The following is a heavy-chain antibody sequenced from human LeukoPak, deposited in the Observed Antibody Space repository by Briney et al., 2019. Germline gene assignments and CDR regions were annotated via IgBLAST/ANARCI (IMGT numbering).Heavy chain of an antibody. J-gene: IGHJ3*02. V-gene: IGHV3-66*01. Sequence: PGGSLRLSCAVSGFTVSSSYMSWVRQAPGKGLEWVSIICSGGSTYYADSVKGRFTISRDKSKNTLYLQMNSLRAEDTAVYYCAKDRCSSTSCYSQRQDDRDAFDIWGQGTMVTVSS. CDR3: AKDRCSSTSCYSQRQDDRDAFDI. D-gene: IGHD2-2*01. CDR1: GFTVSSSY. CDR2: ICSGGST.